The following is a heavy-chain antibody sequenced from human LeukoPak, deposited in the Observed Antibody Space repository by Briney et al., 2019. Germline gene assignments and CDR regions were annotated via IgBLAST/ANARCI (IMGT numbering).Heavy chain of an antibody. D-gene: IGHD1-26*01. CDR3: ARGVGSGSRLRAGDY. V-gene: IGHV3-53*01. CDR1: GFTVSSNY. J-gene: IGHJ4*02. Sequence: GRSLRLSCAASGFTVSSNYMSWVRQAPGKGLEWVSVIYSGGSTYYADSVKGRFTISRDNSKNTLYLQMNSLRAEDTAVYYCARGVGSGSRLRAGDYWGQGTLVTVSS. CDR2: IYSGGST.